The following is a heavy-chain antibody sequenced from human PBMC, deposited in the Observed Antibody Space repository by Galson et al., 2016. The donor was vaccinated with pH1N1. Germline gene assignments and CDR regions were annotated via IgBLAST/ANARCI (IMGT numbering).Heavy chain of an antibody. CDR1: GGTFSTYV. J-gene: IGHJ4*02. CDR3: AVCSSGNCYYFDY. CDR2: IVPITGVT. V-gene: IGHV1-69*04. Sequence: SVKVSCKASGGTFSTYVIIWVRQAPGQGLEWMGRIVPITGVTNYAQKFQDRVTITADESTSTAYMELSSLRSEDTAVYYCAVCSSGNCYYFDYWGQGTLVTVSS. D-gene: IGHD2-15*01.